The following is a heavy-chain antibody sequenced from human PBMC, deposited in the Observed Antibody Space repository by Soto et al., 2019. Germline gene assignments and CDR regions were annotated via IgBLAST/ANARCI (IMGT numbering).Heavy chain of an antibody. D-gene: IGHD4-17*01. Sequence: SETLSLTCTVSGGSISSYYWSWIRQPPGKGLECIGYIYYSGSTNYNPSLKSRVTIPVDTSKNQFSLKLSSVTAADTAVYYCARNYGDYVDYWGQGTLVTVSS. CDR3: ARNYGDYVDY. V-gene: IGHV4-59*08. CDR1: GGSISSYY. J-gene: IGHJ4*02. CDR2: IYYSGST.